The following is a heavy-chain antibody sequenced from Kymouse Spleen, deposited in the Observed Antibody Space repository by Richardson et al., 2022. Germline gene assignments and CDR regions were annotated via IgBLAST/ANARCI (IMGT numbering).Heavy chain of an antibody. Sequence: EVQLVESGGGLVKPGGSLRLSCAASGFTFSSYSMNWVRQAPGKGLEWVSSISSSSSYIYYADSVKGRFTISRDNAKNSLYLQMNSLRAEDTAVYYCAREGITIFGVALFDYWGQGTLVTVSS. J-gene: IGHJ4*02. CDR2: ISSSSSYI. V-gene: IGHV3-21*03. CDR1: GFTFSSYS. D-gene: IGHD3-3*01. CDR3: AREGITIFGVALFDY.